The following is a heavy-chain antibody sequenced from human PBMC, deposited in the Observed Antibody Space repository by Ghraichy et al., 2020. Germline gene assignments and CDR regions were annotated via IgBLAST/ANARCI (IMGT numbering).Heavy chain of an antibody. CDR1: GGSVSSGSYY. D-gene: IGHD3-22*01. J-gene: IGHJ5*02. V-gene: IGHV4-61*01. CDR2: IYYSGST. Sequence: SETLSLTCTVSGGSVSSGSYYWSWIRQPPGKGLEWIGYIYYSGSTNYNPSLKSRVTISVDTSKNQFSLKLSSVTAADTAVYYCARGGRYSYDISGAVCFDPWGQGTLVTVSS. CDR3: ARGGRYSYDISGAVCFDP.